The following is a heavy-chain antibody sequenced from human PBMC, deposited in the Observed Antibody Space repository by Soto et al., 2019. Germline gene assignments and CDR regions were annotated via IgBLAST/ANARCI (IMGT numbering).Heavy chain of an antibody. CDR3: ARGLIRGSHYSGGWYYFEY. V-gene: IGHV4-30-2*01. Sequence: ALETLSLTCAVSGGSISGGGYSWSWIRQPPGKGLEWNGYIYHSGSTYYIPSLRSRVTISVYTSNSQFSLELSSVTAADTSVYYCARGLIRGSHYSGGWYYFEYWGQGTVVTVTS. CDR2: IYHSGST. CDR1: GGSISGGGYS. D-gene: IGHD1-26*01. J-gene: IGHJ4*02.